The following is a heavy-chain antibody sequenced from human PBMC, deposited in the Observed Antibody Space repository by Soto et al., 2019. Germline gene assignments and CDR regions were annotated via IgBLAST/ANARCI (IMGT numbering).Heavy chain of an antibody. D-gene: IGHD3-10*01. CDR2: IWYDGSNK. V-gene: IGHV3-33*01. CDR3: ARDSKWFGELSHAFDI. CDR1: GFTFSSYG. J-gene: IGHJ3*02. Sequence: TLRLSCAASGFTFSSYGMHWVRQAPGKGLEWVAVIWYDGSNKYYADSVKGRFTISRDNSKNTLYLQMNSLRAEDTAVYYCARDSKWFGELSHAFDIWGQGTMVTVSS.